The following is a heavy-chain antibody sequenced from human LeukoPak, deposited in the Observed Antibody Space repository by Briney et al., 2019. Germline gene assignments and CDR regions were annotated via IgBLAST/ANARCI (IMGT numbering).Heavy chain of an antibody. CDR2: INTNTGNP. CDR1: GYTFTSYG. D-gene: IGHD4-17*01. V-gene: IGHV7-4-1*02. Sequence: ASVKVSCKASGYTFTSYGISWVRQAPGQGLEWMGWINTNTGNPTYAQGFTGRFVFSLDTSVSTAYLQISSLKAEDTAVYYCAREDTVTKNWFDPWGQGTLVTVSS. CDR3: AREDTVTKNWFDP. J-gene: IGHJ5*02.